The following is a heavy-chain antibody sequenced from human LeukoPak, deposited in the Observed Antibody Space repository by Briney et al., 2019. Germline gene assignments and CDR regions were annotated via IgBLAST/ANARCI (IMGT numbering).Heavy chain of an antibody. V-gene: IGHV4-34*01. CDR3: ARGFGDYYFDY. J-gene: IGHJ4*02. Sequence: SETLSLTCAVYGGSFSGYYWSWIRQPPGKGLEWIGEINHSGSTNYNPSLRSRVTISVDTSKNHFSLKLSSVTAADTAVHYCARGFGDYYFDYWGQGILVTVSS. D-gene: IGHD4-17*01. CDR1: GGSFSGYY. CDR2: INHSGST.